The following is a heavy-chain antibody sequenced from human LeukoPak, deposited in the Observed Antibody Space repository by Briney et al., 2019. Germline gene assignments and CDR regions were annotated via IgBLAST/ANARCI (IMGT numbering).Heavy chain of an antibody. Sequence: SETLSLTCTVSGGSISSSSYYWGWIRQPPGKGLEWIGSIYYSGSTYYNPSLKSRVTISVDTSKNQFSLKLTSVTAADTAVYYCARAYYSYMDVWGKGTTVTVSS. CDR2: IYYSGST. CDR1: GGSISSSSYY. CDR3: ARAYYSYMDV. J-gene: IGHJ6*03. V-gene: IGHV4-39*07.